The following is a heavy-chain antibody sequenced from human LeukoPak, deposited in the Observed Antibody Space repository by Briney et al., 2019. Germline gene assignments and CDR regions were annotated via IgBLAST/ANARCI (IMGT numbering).Heavy chain of an antibody. CDR1: RFMFSSLS. CDR3: ARDLAAKDRIGGMDV. J-gene: IGHJ6*02. D-gene: IGHD6-13*01. V-gene: IGHV3-21*06. Sequence: GGSLRLSCTASRFMFSSLSINWVRQAPGEGLEWVSYISETSSHTYYADSVKGRFTISRDNAKNSLYLEMNSLRAEDSGFYYCARDLAAKDRIGGMDVWGQGTTVIVSS. CDR2: ISETSSHT.